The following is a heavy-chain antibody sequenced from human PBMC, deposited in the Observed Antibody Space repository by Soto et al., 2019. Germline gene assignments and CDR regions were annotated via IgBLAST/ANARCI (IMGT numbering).Heavy chain of an antibody. Sequence: QITLKESGPTLVKPTQTLTLTCTFSGFSLSTSGVGVGWIRQPPGKALEWLALIYWDDNKRYSPSLKSRLTIIQNTSKNQLVLTMTNIAAVDTCTNYCGHRSEFDMGLFRYWGQGTLVTVSS. D-gene: IGHD2-15*01. CDR1: GFSLSTSGVG. CDR2: IYWDDNK. CDR3: GHRSEFDMGLFRY. J-gene: IGHJ4*02. V-gene: IGHV2-5*02.